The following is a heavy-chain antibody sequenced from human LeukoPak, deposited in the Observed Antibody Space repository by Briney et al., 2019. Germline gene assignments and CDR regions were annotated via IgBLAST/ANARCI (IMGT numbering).Heavy chain of an antibody. D-gene: IGHD1-26*01. CDR3: ARGGGSYFWFDP. V-gene: IGHV4-59*01. CDR1: GGSISSYY. CDR2: VYYSGST. Sequence: SETLSLTCTVSGGSISSYYWSWIRQPPGKGLEWIGYVYYSGSTNYNPSLKSRVTISVDTSKNQFSLKLSSVTAADTAVYYCARGGGSYFWFDPWGQGTLVTVSS. J-gene: IGHJ5*02.